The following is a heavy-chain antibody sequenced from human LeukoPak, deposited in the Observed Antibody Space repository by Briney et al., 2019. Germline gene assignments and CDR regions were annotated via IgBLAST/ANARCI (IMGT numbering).Heavy chain of an antibody. CDR3: ARDVSGYPY. J-gene: IGHJ4*02. CDR1: GFTFSTFS. D-gene: IGHD5-12*01. V-gene: IGHV3-48*02. CDR2: ISRSSSSI. Sequence: GGSLRLSCAASGFTFSTFSMNWVRQAPGKGLEWISYISRSSSSISYADSGKGRFTISRDNAKNSLYLQMNNLRDEDTAVYYCARDVSGYPYWGQGTLVTVSS.